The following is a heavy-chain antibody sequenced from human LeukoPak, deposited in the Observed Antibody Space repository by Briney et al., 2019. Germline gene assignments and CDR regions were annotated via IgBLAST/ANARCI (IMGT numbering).Heavy chain of an antibody. D-gene: IGHD2-15*01. CDR1: GGSISSSNW. J-gene: IGHJ5*02. CDR3: ARGISVVAATTNWFDP. CDR2: IYHSGST. V-gene: IGHV4-4*02. Sequence: SETLSLTCAVSGGSISSSNWWSWVRQPPGKGLEWIGEIYHSGSTNYKPSLKSRVTISVDKSKNQFSLKLSSVTAADTAVYYCARGISVVAATTNWFDPWGQGTLVTVSS.